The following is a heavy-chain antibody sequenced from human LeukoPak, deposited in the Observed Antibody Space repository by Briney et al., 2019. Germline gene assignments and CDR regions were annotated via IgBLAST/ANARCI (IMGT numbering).Heavy chain of an antibody. CDR2: IYYRGSP. J-gene: IGHJ4*02. V-gene: IGHV4-39*07. CDR3: ARDGGDEILDY. Sequence: SETLSLTCTVSGGSISSSSYYWGWIRQPPGKGLECIGSIYYRGSPNYNPSLKSRVTISIDTSKNQFSLRLSSVTAADTAVYYCARDGGDEILDYWGQGTLVTVSS. D-gene: IGHD4-17*01. CDR1: GGSISSSSYY.